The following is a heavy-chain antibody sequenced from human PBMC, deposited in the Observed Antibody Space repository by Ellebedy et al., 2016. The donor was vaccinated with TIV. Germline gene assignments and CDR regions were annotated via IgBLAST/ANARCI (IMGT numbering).Heavy chain of an antibody. J-gene: IGHJ4*02. Sequence: SETLTLTXTVSGDSMNSGGSYWTWVRQFPGKGLEWIASIYYTGSTFYNPSLQSRITISVDTSENQFSLRLKSATAADTAVYYCARLGLGYYDATSYDYVDYWGQGTLVTVSS. CDR3: ARLGLGYYDATSYDYVDY. CDR1: GDSMNSGGSY. D-gene: IGHD4/OR15-4a*01. CDR2: IYYTGST. V-gene: IGHV4-31*03.